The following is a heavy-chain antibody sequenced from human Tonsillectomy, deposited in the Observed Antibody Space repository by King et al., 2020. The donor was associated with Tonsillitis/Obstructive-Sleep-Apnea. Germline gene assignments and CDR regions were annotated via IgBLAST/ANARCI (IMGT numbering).Heavy chain of an antibody. CDR1: GFTFSSYA. CDR3: ARDEHYDFWSTFDP. D-gene: IGHD3-3*01. V-gene: IGHV3-30*04. Sequence: VQLVQSGGGVVQPGRSLRLSCAASGFTFSSYATHWVRQAPGKGLEWVAVISYDGSNKYYADSVKGRFTISRDNSKNTLYLQMNSLRAEDTAVYYCARDEHYDFWSTFDPWGQGTLVTVSS. CDR2: ISYDGSNK. J-gene: IGHJ5*02.